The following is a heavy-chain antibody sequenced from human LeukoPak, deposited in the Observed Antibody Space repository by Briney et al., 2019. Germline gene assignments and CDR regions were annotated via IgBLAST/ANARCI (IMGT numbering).Heavy chain of an antibody. Sequence: PGGSLRLSCAASGFTFSSYGMHWVRQAPGKGLEWVAVIWYDGSNRYYADSVKGRFTISRDNSKNTLYLQMNSLRAEDTAVYYCARDSPLVGATDYWGQGTLVTVSS. D-gene: IGHD1-26*01. CDR1: GFTFSSYG. V-gene: IGHV3-33*01. CDR3: ARDSPLVGATDY. J-gene: IGHJ4*02. CDR2: IWYDGSNR.